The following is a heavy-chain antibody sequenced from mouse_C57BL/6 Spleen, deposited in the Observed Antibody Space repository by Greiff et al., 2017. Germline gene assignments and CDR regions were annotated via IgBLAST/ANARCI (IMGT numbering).Heavy chain of an antibody. J-gene: IGHJ1*03. V-gene: IGHV1-66*01. D-gene: IGHD2-5*01. CDR2: IYPGSGNT. Sequence: VQLQQSGPELVKPGASVKISCKASGYSFTSYYIHWVKQRPGQGLEWIGWIYPGSGNTKYNEKFKGKATLTADTSSSTAYMQLSSLTSEDSAVYYCARWDSTWYFDVWGTGTTVTVSS. CDR1: GYSFTSYY. CDR3: ARWDSTWYFDV.